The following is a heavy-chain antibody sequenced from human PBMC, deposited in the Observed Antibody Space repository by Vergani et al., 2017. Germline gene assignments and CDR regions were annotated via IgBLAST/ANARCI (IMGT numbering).Heavy chain of an antibody. CDR1: GGSIRSGGYY. CDR3: ARDRSSGTMTFDY. CDR2: IYYSGST. D-gene: IGHD4-17*01. J-gene: IGHJ4*02. V-gene: IGHV4-31*03. Sequence: QVQLQESGPGLVKPSQTLPLTCTVSGGSIRSGGYYWSWIRQHPGKGLEWIGYIYYSGSTYYNPSLKSRVTISVDTSKNQFSLKLSSVTAADTAVYYCARDRSSGTMTFDYWGQGTLVTVSS.